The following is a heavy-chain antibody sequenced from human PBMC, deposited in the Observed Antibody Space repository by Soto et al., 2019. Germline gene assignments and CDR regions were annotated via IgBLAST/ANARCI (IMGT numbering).Heavy chain of an antibody. CDR2: ISAYNGNT. D-gene: IGHD2-15*01. CDR3: ARDHRGGTDAFDI. Sequence: QVQLVQSGAEVKKPGASVKVSCKASGYTFTSFGISWVRQAPGQGLEWMGWISAYNGNTNYAENLQGRVTLPTDTSTSTAYMWLRSLRSDATAVYYCARDHRGGTDAFDIWGQGTMVTVSS. J-gene: IGHJ3*02. CDR1: GYTFTSFG. V-gene: IGHV1-18*01.